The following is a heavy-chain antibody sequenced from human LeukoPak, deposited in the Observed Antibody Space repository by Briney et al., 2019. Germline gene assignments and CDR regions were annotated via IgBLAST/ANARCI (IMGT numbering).Heavy chain of an antibody. V-gene: IGHV1-69*13. CDR3: ARGYCSSTSCYGYFQH. D-gene: IGHD2-2*01. Sequence: SVKVSCKASGGTFSSYAINWVRQAPGQGLEWMGGIIPIFGTADYAQKFQGRVTITADESTSTAYMELRSLRSEDTAVFYCARGYCSSTSCYGYFQHWGQGTLVTVSS. CDR1: GGTFSSYA. CDR2: IIPIFGTA. J-gene: IGHJ1*01.